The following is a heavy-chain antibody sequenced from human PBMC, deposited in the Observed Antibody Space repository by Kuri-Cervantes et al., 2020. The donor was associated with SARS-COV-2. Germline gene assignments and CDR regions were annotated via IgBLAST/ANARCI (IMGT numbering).Heavy chain of an antibody. D-gene: IGHD3-22*01. CDR1: GYTFTSYY. Sequence: ASVKVSCKASGYTFTSYYMHWVRQAPGQGLEWMGIINPSGGSTSYAQKFQGRVTMTTDTSTSTAYMELSSLRSEDTAVYFYAASLNSAYEDDAFHIWGQGTMVTVSS. J-gene: IGHJ3*02. CDR2: INPSGGST. CDR3: AASLNSAYEDDAFHI. V-gene: IGHV1-46*01.